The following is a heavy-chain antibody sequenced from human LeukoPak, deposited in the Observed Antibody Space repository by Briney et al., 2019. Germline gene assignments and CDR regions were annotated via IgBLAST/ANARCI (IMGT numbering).Heavy chain of an antibody. CDR2: IYHSGTT. CDR3: ASRRPDVAPAEYAFDI. V-gene: IGHV4-30-2*01. CDR1: GVSISSGGYS. J-gene: IGHJ3*02. D-gene: IGHD2-2*01. Sequence: PSQTLSLTCAVSGVSISSGGYSWSWIRQPPGKGLEWIGYIYHSGTTYYNPSLKSRVTISVDRSNNQFSLKLSSVTAADTAVYFCASRRPDVAPAEYAFDIWGQGTMVTVSS.